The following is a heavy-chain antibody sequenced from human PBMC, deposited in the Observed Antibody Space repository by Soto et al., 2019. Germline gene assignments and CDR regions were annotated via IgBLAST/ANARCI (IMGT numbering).Heavy chain of an antibody. D-gene: IGHD3-22*01. J-gene: IGHJ4*02. V-gene: IGHV3-30-3*01. CDR2: IPYDGSNK. CDR1: GFTFSNYA. Sequence: ESGGGVVQPGRSLRLSCAASGFTFSNYAMHWVRQAPGKGLEWVAAIPYDGSNKYYADSVKGRFTISRDNSKNTLYLQMNSLRVEDTAVYYCARPDVSSGQISCFDYWGQGTLVTVSS. CDR3: ARPDVSSGQISCFDY.